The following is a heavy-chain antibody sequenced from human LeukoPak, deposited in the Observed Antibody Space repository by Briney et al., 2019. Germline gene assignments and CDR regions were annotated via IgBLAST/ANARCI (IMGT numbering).Heavy chain of an antibody. V-gene: IGHV3-21*01. CDR1: GFTFSKVS. CDR3: AREVAAAGPCDY. D-gene: IGHD6-13*01. Sequence: GGSLRLSCAASGFTFSKVSMHWVRQAPGKGLEWVSSISSSSSYIYYADSVKGRFTISRDNAKNSLYLQMNSLRAEDTAVYYCAREVAAAGPCDYWGQGTLVTVSS. CDR2: ISSSSSYI. J-gene: IGHJ4*02.